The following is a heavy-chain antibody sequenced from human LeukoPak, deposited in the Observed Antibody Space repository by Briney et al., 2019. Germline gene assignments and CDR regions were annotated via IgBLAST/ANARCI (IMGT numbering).Heavy chain of an antibody. V-gene: IGHV4-39*07. CDR3: VRDVGQILGYQRGWFDP. Sequence: SETLSLTCTVSGGSISSSSYYWGWIRQPPGKGLEWIGSIYYSGSTYYNPSLKSRVTISVDTSKNQFSLKLSSVTAADTAVYYCVRDVGQILGYQRGWFDPWGQGTLVTVSS. CDR1: GGSISSSSYY. J-gene: IGHJ5*02. D-gene: IGHD3-22*01. CDR2: IYYSGST.